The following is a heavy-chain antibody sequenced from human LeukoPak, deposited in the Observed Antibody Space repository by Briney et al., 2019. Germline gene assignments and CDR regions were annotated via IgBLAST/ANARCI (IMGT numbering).Heavy chain of an antibody. CDR3: ARGSQFEYSSSLGSDY. CDR2: ISAYNGNT. J-gene: IGHJ4*02. Sequence: ASVKVSCKASGYTFTSYGISWVRQAPGQGLEWMGWISAYNGNTDYAQKLQGRVTMTTDTSTSTAYMELRSLRSDDTAVYYCARGSQFEYSSSLGSDYWGQGTLVTVSS. D-gene: IGHD6-6*01. CDR1: GYTFTSYG. V-gene: IGHV1-18*01.